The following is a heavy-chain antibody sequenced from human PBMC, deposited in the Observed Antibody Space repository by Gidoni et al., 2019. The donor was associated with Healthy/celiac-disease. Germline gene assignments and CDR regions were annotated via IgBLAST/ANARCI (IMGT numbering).Heavy chain of an antibody. CDR3: ARQPHGDYAWFDP. Sequence: EVQLVQSGAEVKKPGESLRISWKGSGYSFTSSWISWVRQMPGKGLEWMGRIDPSDSYTNYSPSFQGHVTISADKSISTAYLQWSSLKASDTAMYYCARQPHGDYAWFDPWGQGTLVTVSS. D-gene: IGHD4-17*01. J-gene: IGHJ5*02. CDR2: IDPSDSYT. CDR1: GYSFTSSW. V-gene: IGHV5-10-1*01.